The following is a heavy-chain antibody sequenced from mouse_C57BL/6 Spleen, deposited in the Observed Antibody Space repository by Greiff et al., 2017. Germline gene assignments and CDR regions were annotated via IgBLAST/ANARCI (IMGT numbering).Heavy chain of an antibody. J-gene: IGHJ4*01. CDR3: ASRIGFYDAYYYAMDY. Sequence: VQLQQSGPGLVQPSQSLSITCTVSGFSLTSYGVHWVRQSPGKGLEWLGVIWSGGSTAYNAAFISRMSISKDNSKSQVFFKMNSLQAADTAIYYWASRIGFYDAYYYAMDYWGQGTTVTGSS. CDR2: IWSGGST. V-gene: IGHV2-2*01. D-gene: IGHD2-12*01. CDR1: GFSLTSYG.